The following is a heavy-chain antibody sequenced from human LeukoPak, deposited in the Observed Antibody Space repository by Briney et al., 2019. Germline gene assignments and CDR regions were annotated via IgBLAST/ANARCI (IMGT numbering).Heavy chain of an antibody. J-gene: IGHJ5*02. CDR1: GFTFSSYW. CDR2: IKQDGSEK. Sequence: QPGGSLRLSCAASGFTFSSYWMSWVRQAPGKGLEWVAHIKQDGSEKYYVGSVKGRFIISRDNAKNSLCLQMNSLRGEDTAVYYCARYASISGSRWLDPWGQGTLVTVSS. D-gene: IGHD3-22*01. V-gene: IGHV3-7*01. CDR3: ARYASISGSRWLDP.